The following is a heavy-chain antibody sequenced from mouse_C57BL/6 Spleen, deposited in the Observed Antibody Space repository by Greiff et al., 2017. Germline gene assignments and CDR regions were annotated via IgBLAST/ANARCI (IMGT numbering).Heavy chain of an antibody. Sequence: VQLQQSGPELVKPGASVKISCKASGYAFSSSWMNWVKQRPGKGLEWIGRIYPGDGDTNYNGKFKGKATLTADKSSSTAYMQLSSLTSEDSAVYFCARSLYGNYVSFDYWGQGTTRTVSS. J-gene: IGHJ2*01. CDR1: GYAFSSSW. V-gene: IGHV1-82*01. D-gene: IGHD2-1*01. CDR2: IYPGDGDT. CDR3: ARSLYGNYVSFDY.